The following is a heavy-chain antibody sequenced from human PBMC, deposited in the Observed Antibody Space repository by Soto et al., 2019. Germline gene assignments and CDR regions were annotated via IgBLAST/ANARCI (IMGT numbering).Heavy chain of an antibody. CDR3: ARDSSGYYRSGYFDY. D-gene: IGHD3-22*01. J-gene: IGHJ4*02. CDR1: GGTFSSYA. CDR2: IIPIFGTA. Sequence: SVKVSCKASGGTFSSYAISWVRQAPGQGLEWMGGIIPIFGTANYAQKFQGRVTITADESTSTAYMELSSLRSEDTAVYYCARDSSGYYRSGYFDYWGQGTLVTVSS. V-gene: IGHV1-69*13.